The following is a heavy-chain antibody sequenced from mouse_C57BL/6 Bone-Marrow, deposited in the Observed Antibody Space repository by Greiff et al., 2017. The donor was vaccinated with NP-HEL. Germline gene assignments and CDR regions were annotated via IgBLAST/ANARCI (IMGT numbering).Heavy chain of an antibody. J-gene: IGHJ2*01. CDR2: IYPRSGNT. CDR1: GYTFTSYG. V-gene: IGHV1-81*01. CDR3: ARATLGD. Sequence: VKLQESGAELARPGASVKLSCKASGYTFTSYGISWVKQRTGQGLEWIGEIYPRSGNTYYNEKFKGKATLTADKSSSTAYMELRSLTSADSAIYFCARATLGDWGQGTTLTGSS.